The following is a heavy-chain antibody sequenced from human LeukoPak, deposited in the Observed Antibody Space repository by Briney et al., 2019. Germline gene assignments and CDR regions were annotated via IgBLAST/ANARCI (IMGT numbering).Heavy chain of an antibody. CDR2: ISSSGSTI. Sequence: GGSLRLSCAASGFTFSDYYMSWIRQAPGKGLEWVSYISSSGSTIYYADSVKGRFTISRDNAKNSLYLQMNSLRAEDTAVYYCASTKMESTFDIWGQGTMVTVSS. V-gene: IGHV3-11*04. D-gene: IGHD5-24*01. CDR1: GFTFSDYY. J-gene: IGHJ3*02. CDR3: ASTKMESTFDI.